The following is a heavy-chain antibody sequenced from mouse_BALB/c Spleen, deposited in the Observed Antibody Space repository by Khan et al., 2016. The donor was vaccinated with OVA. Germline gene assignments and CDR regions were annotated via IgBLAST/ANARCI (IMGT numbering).Heavy chain of an antibody. CDR1: GFTFIDYG. Sequence: EVQLVGSGGGLVQPGGSRKLSCAASGFTFIDYGMAWVRQTPGKGPEWIAFISSVAYSIYYADTVTGRFTISRENAKNTLYLEMSSLRSDDTAMYYCVRGGFAYWGQGTLVTVSA. CDR3: VRGGFAY. CDR2: ISSVAYSI. V-gene: IGHV5-15*02. J-gene: IGHJ3*01.